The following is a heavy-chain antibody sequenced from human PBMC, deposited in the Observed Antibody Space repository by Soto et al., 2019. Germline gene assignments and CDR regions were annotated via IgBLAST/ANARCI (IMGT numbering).Heavy chain of an antibody. CDR1: GGSISSSSYY. CDR2: IYYSGST. CDR3: AGRGYSYGYGLYY. D-gene: IGHD5-18*01. V-gene: IGHV4-39*01. J-gene: IGHJ4*02. Sequence: PSETLSLTCTVSGGSISSSSYYWGWIRQPPGKGLEWIGSIYYSGSTYYNPSLKSRVTISVDTSKNQFSLKLSSVTAADTAVYYCAGRGYSYGYGLYYWGQGTLVTVSS.